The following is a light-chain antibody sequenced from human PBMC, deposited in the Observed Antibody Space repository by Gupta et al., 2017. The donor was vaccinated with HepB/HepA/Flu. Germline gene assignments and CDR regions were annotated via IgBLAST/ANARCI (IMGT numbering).Light chain of an antibody. J-gene: IGLJ1*01. V-gene: IGLV2-14*01. CDR2: DVS. CDR3: SSYTTRSTRV. Sequence: QSALTQPASVSGSPGQSITISCTGTSSDIGAYNYVSWYQQHPGEAPRVIISDVSNRPSGISSRFSGSKSGNTASLTISGLQAEDEAEYYCSSYTTRSTRVFGSGSTVTVL. CDR1: SSDIGAYNY.